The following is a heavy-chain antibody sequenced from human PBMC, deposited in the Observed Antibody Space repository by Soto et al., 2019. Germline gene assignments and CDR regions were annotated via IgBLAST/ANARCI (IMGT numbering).Heavy chain of an antibody. J-gene: IGHJ5*02. CDR1: GFTFSSYA. CDR3: AKGWSDGVDSIPWFDP. CDR2: ISGSGGST. V-gene: IGHV3-23*01. D-gene: IGHD3-3*01. Sequence: EVQLLESGGGLVQPGGSLRLSCAASGFTFSSYAMSWVRQAPGKGLEWVSAISGSGGSTYYADSVKGRFTISRDNSKNTLYLQMISLRAEDTAVYYCAKGWSDGVDSIPWFDPWGQGTLVTVSS.